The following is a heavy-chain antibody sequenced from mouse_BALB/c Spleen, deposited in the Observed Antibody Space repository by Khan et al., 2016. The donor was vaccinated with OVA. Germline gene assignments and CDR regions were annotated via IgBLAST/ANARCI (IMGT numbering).Heavy chain of an antibody. CDR1: GFNIKDTY. J-gene: IGHJ3*01. CDR2: IDPANGNT. D-gene: IGHD2-3*01. Sequence: VQLQQPGAELVKPGASVKLSCTTSGFNIKDTYMHWVKQRPEQGLEWIGRIDPANGNTKYDPKFQGKATITADTSSNTAYLQLSSLTSEDTAVYYCTRWDGPFAYWGQGTLVTVSA. CDR3: TRWDGPFAY. V-gene: IGHV14-3*02.